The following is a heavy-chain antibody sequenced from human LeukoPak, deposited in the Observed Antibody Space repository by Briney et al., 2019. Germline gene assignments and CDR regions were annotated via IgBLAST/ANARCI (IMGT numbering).Heavy chain of an antibody. CDR1: GYTFTSYG. V-gene: IGHV1-18*01. Sequence: ASVKVSCKASGYTFTSYGISWVRQAPGQGLEWMGWISAYNGNTNYAQKLQGRVTMTTDTSTSTAYMELRSLRSDDTAVYYCARNNGDYGLVWFDPWGQGTLVTVSS. J-gene: IGHJ5*02. D-gene: IGHD4-17*01. CDR2: ISAYNGNT. CDR3: ARNNGDYGLVWFDP.